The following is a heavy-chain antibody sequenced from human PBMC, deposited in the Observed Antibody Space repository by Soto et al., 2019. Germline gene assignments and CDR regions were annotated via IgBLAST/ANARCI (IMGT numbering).Heavy chain of an antibody. CDR3: ARTSVYDWRSDFDY. CDR1: GFTFSSYW. CDR2: INNDGSST. V-gene: IGHV3-74*01. J-gene: IGHJ4*02. Sequence: GGSLRLSCAASGFTFSSYWMYWVRQAPGKGLVWVSRINNDGSSTSYADSVKGRFTISRDNAKNTLYLQMNSLRAEDTAVYYCARTSVYDWRSDFDYWGQGTLVTVSS. D-gene: IGHD5-12*01.